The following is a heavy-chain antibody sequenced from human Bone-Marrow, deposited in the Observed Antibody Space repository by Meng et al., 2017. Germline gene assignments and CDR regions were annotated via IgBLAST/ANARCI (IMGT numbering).Heavy chain of an antibody. Sequence: GESLKISCAASGFTFDDYAMHWVRQAPGKGLEWVSLISWDGGSTYYADSVKGRFTISRDNSKNSLYLQMNSLRAEDTAVYYCARDRSYSSGGGMDVWGQGTTVTGSS. D-gene: IGHD6-19*01. J-gene: IGHJ6*02. CDR3: ARDRSYSSGGGMDV. CDR2: ISWDGGST. CDR1: GFTFDDYA. V-gene: IGHV3-43D*03.